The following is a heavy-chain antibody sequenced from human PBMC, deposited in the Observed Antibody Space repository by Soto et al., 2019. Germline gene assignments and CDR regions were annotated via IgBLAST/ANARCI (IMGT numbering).Heavy chain of an antibody. V-gene: IGHV3-9*01. J-gene: IGHJ4*02. CDR3: AKDINGSGGY. CDR1: GFTFDDYA. CDR2: ISWNSGSI. D-gene: IGHD2-8*01. Sequence: EVQLVESGGGLVQPGRSLRLSCAASGFTFDDYAMHWVRQAPGKGLEWVSGISWNSGSIGYADSVKGRFTISRDNAKNSLYLQMNSLRAEDTALYYCAKDINGSGGYWGQGTLVTVSS.